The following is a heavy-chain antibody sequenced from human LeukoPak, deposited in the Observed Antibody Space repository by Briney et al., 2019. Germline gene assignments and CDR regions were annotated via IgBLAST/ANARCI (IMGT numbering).Heavy chain of an antibody. J-gene: IGHJ4*02. CDR1: GGSISSYY. V-gene: IGHV4-59*08. D-gene: IGHD4-17*01. Sequence: PSETLSLTCTVSGGSISSYYWSWIRQPPGKGLEWIGYIYYSGSTNYNPSLKSRVTISVDTSKNQFSLKLSSVTAADTAVYYCARHTTYGALDYWGQGTLVTVSS. CDR3: ARHTTYGALDY. CDR2: IYYSGST.